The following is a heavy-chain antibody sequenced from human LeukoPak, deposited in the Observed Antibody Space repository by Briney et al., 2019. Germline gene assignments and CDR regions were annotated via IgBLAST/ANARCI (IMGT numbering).Heavy chain of an antibody. D-gene: IGHD2-2*02. V-gene: IGHV3-23*01. CDR2: ISGRDTST. J-gene: IGHJ4*02. CDR3: TKARSASSSSCYNY. CDR1: GFTFSSYA. Sequence: GGSLRLSCAASGFTFSSYAMTWVRQAPGKGLEWVSSISGRDTSTYYADSVKGRFTISRDNSKNTLELQMDSLRAEDTAVYYCTKARSASSSSCYNYWGQGILVTVSS.